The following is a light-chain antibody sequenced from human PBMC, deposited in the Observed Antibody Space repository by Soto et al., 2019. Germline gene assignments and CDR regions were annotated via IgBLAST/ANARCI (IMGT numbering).Light chain of an antibody. J-gene: IGLJ3*02. CDR3: NSYAGSNQRV. CDR1: SSDVGGYNY. V-gene: IGLV2-8*01. CDR2: EVS. Sequence: QSVLTQPPSASGSPGQSVTISCTGTSSDVGGYNYVSWYQQHPGKAPKLMIYEVSKRPSGVPDRFSGSKSGNTASLTVSGLQAEDEADYYCNSYAGSNQRVFGGGTQLTVL.